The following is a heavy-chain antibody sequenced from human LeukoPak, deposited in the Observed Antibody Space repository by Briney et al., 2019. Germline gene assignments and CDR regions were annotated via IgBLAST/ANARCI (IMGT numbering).Heavy chain of an antibody. V-gene: IGHV4-59*01. J-gene: IGHJ5*02. D-gene: IGHD2-2*01. Sequence: PSETPSLTCTLPRGSTSSYYWRWIRQTPGKGLEWMGHIYYSGSTNYNPSLKSRVTISVDTSKNQFSLKLSSVTAADTAVYYCARDSSTSDIPWGNWFDPWGQGTLVTVSS. CDR2: IYYSGST. CDR3: ARDSSTSDIPWGNWFDP. CDR1: RGSTSSYY.